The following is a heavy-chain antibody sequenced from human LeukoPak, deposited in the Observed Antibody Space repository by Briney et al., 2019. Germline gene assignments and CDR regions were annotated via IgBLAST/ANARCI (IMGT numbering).Heavy chain of an antibody. D-gene: IGHD6-19*01. CDR3: ASRLLAVAEDWYFDL. CDR2: ISWNSGSI. V-gene: IGHV3-9*01. CDR1: GFTFDDYA. Sequence: PGRSLRLSCAASGFTFDDYAMHWVRQAPGKGLEWVSGISWNSGSIGYADSVKGRFTISRDNAKNSLYLQMNSLRAEDTALYYCASRLLAVAEDWYFDLWGRGTLVTVSS. J-gene: IGHJ2*01.